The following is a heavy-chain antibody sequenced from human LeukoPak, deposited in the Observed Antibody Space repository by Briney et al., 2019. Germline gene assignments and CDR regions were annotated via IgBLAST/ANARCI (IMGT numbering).Heavy chain of an antibody. Sequence: PGGSLRLSCAASGFTVSSNYMSWVRQAPGKGLEWVSVVSGSGGGTYYADSVKGRFTISRDNSNNTLYLQMNSLRAEDTAVYYCAKHRDYIWGSYRQTYFDSWGQGTLVTVSS. CDR2: VSGSGGGT. V-gene: IGHV3-23*01. J-gene: IGHJ4*02. CDR3: AKHRDYIWGSYRQTYFDS. D-gene: IGHD3-16*02. CDR1: GFTVSSNY.